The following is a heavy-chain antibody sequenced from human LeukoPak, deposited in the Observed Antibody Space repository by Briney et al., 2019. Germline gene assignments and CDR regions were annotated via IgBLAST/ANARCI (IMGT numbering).Heavy chain of an antibody. CDR3: AYSSGWYWFDP. D-gene: IGHD6-19*01. Sequence: SQTLSLTCTVSGGSISSGDYYWSWIRQPPGKGLEWIGYIHYSGSTYYNPSLKSRVTISVDTSKNQFSLKLSSVTAADTAVYYCAYSSGWYWFDPWGQGTLVTVSS. CDR1: GGSISSGDYY. V-gene: IGHV4-30-4*01. J-gene: IGHJ5*02. CDR2: IHYSGST.